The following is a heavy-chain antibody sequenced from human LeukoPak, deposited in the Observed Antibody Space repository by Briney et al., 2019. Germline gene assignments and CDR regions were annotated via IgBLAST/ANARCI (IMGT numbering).Heavy chain of an antibody. D-gene: IGHD1-14*01. V-gene: IGHV5-51*01. Sequence: GESLKISCKGSGYTFTNNWIGWVRQMPGKGLEWMGIINPADSDTRYSPSFQGRVTISADKSITTAYLQWTSLKASDTAIYYCAKTLGARYYFDSWGQGTLVTVSS. CDR3: AKTLGARYYFDS. CDR1: GYTFTNNW. CDR2: INPADSDT. J-gene: IGHJ4*02.